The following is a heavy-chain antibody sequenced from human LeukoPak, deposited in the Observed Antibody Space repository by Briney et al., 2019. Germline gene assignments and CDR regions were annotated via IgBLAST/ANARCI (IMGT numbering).Heavy chain of an antibody. V-gene: IGHV3-48*01. J-gene: IGHJ6*02. CDR3: ARDYIVVVSAATSDYYYGMDV. Sequence: GGSLRLSCAASGFTFSSYSMNWVRQAPGKGLEWVSYISSSSSTIYYADSVKGRFTISRDNAKNSLYLQMNSLRAEDTAVYYCARDYIVVVSAATSDYYYGMDVWGQGTTVTVSS. CDR1: GFTFSSYS. D-gene: IGHD2-2*01. CDR2: ISSSSSTI.